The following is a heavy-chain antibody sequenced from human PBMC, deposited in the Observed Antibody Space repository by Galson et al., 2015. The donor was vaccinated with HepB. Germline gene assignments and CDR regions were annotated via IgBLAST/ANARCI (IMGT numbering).Heavy chain of an antibody. J-gene: IGHJ5*02. D-gene: IGHD3-3*01. CDR3: ARGPPKEWLLYGEGGYWFDP. CDR1: GYTFTSYA. CDR2: INAGNGNT. V-gene: IGHV1-3*01. Sequence: SVKVSCKASGYTFTSYAMHWVRQAPGQRLEWMGWINAGNGNTKYSQKFQGRVTITRDTSASTAYMELSSLRSEDTAVYYCARGPPKEWLLYGEGGYWFDPWGQGTLVTVSS.